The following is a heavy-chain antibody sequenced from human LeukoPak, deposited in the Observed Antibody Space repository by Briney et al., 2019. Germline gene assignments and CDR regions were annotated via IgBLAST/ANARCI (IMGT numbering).Heavy chain of an antibody. CDR1: GYTFTSYG. Sequence: ASVKVSCEASGYTFTSYGISWVRQAPGQGLEWMGWISAYNGNTNYAQKLQGRVTMTTDTSTSTAYMELRSLRSDDTAVYYCARKQWLATYYYYGMDVWGKGTTVTVSS. CDR2: ISAYNGNT. D-gene: IGHD6-19*01. J-gene: IGHJ6*04. CDR3: ARKQWLATYYYYGMDV. V-gene: IGHV1-18*04.